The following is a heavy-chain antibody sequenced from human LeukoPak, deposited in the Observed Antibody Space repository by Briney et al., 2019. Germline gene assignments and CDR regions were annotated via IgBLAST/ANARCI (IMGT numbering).Heavy chain of an antibody. CDR1: GGTFSSYA. Sequence: SVKVSCKASGGTFSSYAISWVRQAPGQGLEWMGGIIPIFGTANYAQKLQGRVTMTTDTSTSTAYMELRSLRSDDTAVYYCARDTGTTGEVKFDPWGQGTLVTVSS. CDR2: IIPIFGTA. D-gene: IGHD4-17*01. V-gene: IGHV1-69*05. CDR3: ARDTGTTGEVKFDP. J-gene: IGHJ5*02.